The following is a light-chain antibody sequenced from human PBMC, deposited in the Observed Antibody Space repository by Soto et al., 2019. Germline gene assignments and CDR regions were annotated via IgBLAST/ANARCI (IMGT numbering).Light chain of an antibody. CDR2: DAS. V-gene: IGKV1-5*01. CDR3: QQYNSDSLRWT. CDR1: QSISSW. J-gene: IGKJ1*01. Sequence: DIQMTQSPSTLSASVGDRVTITCRASQSISSWLAWYQQKPGKAPKLLIYDASSLESGVPSRFSGSASGTEFTLSISSLQPDDFATYYCQQYNSDSLRWTFVQGTKVEIK.